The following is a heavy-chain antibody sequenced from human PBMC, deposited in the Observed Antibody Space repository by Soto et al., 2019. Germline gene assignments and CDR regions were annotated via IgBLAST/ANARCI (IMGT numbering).Heavy chain of an antibody. J-gene: IGHJ4*02. D-gene: IGHD6-19*01. Sequence: EVQLVESGGGLVKPGGSLRLSCAASGFTFSRAWMNWVRQVPGKGLEWVALIRSEIDGETTDYAAPVQGRVTISRDDSKSTLYLQINSLKTEDTGVYYCTTDRLQSAGWLIDYWGLGTLVTVSS. V-gene: IGHV3-15*07. CDR1: GFTFSRAW. CDR3: TTDRLQSAGWLIDY. CDR2: IRSEIDGETT.